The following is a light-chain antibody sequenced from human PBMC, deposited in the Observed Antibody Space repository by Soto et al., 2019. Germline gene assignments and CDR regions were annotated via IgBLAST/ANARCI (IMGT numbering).Light chain of an antibody. CDR1: SSDVGNYNL. J-gene: IGLJ1*01. CDR3: CSYADSSTYV. CDR2: EDT. Sequence: QSVLTQPASVSGYPGQSITISCTGTSSDVGNYNLVSWYQQHPGKAPKLIIYEDTKRPSGVSNRFSGSKSGNTASLTISGLQAEDEADYYCCSYADSSTYVFGTGTKVTVL. V-gene: IGLV2-23*01.